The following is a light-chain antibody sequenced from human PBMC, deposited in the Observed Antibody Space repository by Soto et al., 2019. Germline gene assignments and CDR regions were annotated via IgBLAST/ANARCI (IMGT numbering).Light chain of an antibody. CDR2: DVS. V-gene: IGLV2-11*01. CDR1: SSDVGGYNY. Sequence: QSALTQPRSVSGSPGQSVTISCTGTSSDVGGYNYVSWYQQHPGKAPKLMIYDVSKRPSGVPDRFSGSKSGNTASLTISGLQAEDEADYYCCSYAGSYTQDVFGTGTKLTVL. CDR3: CSYAGSYTQDV. J-gene: IGLJ1*01.